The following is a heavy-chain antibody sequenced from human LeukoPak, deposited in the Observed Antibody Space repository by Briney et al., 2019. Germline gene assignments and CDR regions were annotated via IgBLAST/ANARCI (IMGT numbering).Heavy chain of an antibody. CDR1: GFTFSSYG. Sequence: GGSLRLSCAASGFTFSSYGMHWVRQAPGKGLEWVAFIRYDGSNKYYADSVKGRFTISRDNSKNTLYLQMNSLRAEDTAVYYCAKQVHSSSSNYFDYWGQGTLVTVSS. J-gene: IGHJ4*02. CDR3: AKQVHSSSSNYFDY. D-gene: IGHD6-6*01. CDR2: IRYDGSNK. V-gene: IGHV3-30*02.